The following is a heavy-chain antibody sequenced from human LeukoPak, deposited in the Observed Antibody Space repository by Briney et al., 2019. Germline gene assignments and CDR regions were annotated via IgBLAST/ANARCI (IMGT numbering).Heavy chain of an antibody. CDR3: ARDAAFGELVI. CDR2: INPSGGST. D-gene: IGHD3-10*01. J-gene: IGHJ4*02. CDR1: GYTFTSYY. V-gene: IGHV1-46*01. Sequence: ASVKVSCTASGYTFTSYYMHWVRQAPGHGLEWMGIINPSGGSTSYAQKFQGRVTMTRDTSTSTVYMELSSLRSEDTAVYYCARDAAFGELVIWGQGTLVTVSS.